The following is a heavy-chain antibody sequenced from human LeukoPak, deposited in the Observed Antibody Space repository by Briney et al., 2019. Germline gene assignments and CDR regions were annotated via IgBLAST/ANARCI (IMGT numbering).Heavy chain of an antibody. D-gene: IGHD7-27*01. CDR2: IYYSGST. Sequence: PSETLSLTCTVSGGSISSYYWSWIRQPPGKGLEWIGYIYYSGSTNYNPSLKSRVTISVDTSKNQFSLKLSSVTAADTAVYYCARFLRELGCSPWGQGTLVTVSS. CDR1: GGSISSYY. CDR3: ARFLRELGCSP. V-gene: IGHV4-59*01. J-gene: IGHJ5*02.